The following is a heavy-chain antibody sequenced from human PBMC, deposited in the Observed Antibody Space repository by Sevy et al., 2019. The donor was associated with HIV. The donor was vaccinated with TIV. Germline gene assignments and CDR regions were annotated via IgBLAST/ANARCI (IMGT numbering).Heavy chain of an antibody. D-gene: IGHD6-19*01. CDR1: GYTFTSYA. Sequence: ASVKVSCKASGYTFTSYAMHWVRQAPGQRLEWMGWINAGNGNTTYSQKFQGRVTITRDTSASTAYMELSSLRSEDTAVYYCATPLAVTGYFDYWGQGTLVTVSS. V-gene: IGHV1-3*01. J-gene: IGHJ4*02. CDR2: INAGNGNT. CDR3: ATPLAVTGYFDY.